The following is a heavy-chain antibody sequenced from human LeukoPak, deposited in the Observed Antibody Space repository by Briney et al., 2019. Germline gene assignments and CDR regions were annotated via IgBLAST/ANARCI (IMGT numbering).Heavy chain of an antibody. CDR2: IYYSGST. J-gene: IGHJ4*02. D-gene: IGHD3-3*01. CDR3: ARDRRSLNDFWSGYYMGGYFDY. CDR1: GGSISSGDYY. Sequence: SETLSLTCTVSGGSISSGDYYWSWIRQPPGKGLEWIGYIYYSGSTYYNPSLKSRVTISVDTSKNQFSLKLGSVTAADTAVYYCARDRRSLNDFWSGYYMGGYFDYWGQGTLATVSS. V-gene: IGHV4-30-4*08.